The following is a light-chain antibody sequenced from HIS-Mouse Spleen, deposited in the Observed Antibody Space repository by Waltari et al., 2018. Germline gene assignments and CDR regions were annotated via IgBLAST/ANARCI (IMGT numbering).Light chain of an antibody. CDR1: SRDVGGYNY. V-gene: IGLV2-14*03. Sequence: QSALTQPASVSGSPGQSITISCTGTSRDVGGYNYVSWYQQHPGKAPKLMIYDVSNRPSGVSNRFSGSKSGNMASLTISGLQAEDEADYYCSSYTSSSTWVFGGGTKLTVL. CDR3: SSYTSSSTWV. J-gene: IGLJ3*02. CDR2: DVS.